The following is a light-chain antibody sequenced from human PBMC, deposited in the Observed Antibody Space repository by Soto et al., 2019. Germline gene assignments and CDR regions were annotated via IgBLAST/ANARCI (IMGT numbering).Light chain of an antibody. Sequence: DLQLTQSPSFMSKSXGDRVTITXXASQGISSYLAWYQQKPGKAPKLLIYAASTLQSGVPSRFSGSGSGTEFTLTISSLQPEDFATYYCQQFNSYPITFGQGTRLEIK. CDR1: QGISSY. CDR3: QQFNSYPIT. CDR2: AAS. J-gene: IGKJ5*01. V-gene: IGKV1-9*01.